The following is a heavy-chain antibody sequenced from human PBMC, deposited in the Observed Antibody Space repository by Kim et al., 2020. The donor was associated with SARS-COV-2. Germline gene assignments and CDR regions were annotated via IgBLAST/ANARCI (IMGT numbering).Heavy chain of an antibody. CDR3: VYGSGSYVYYYYGMDV. D-gene: IGHD3-10*01. CDR2: IIPIFGTA. J-gene: IGHJ6*02. Sequence: SVKVSCKASGGTFSSYAISWVRQAPGQGLEWMGGIIPIFGTANYAQKFQGRVTITADESTSTAYMELSSLRSEDTAVYYCVYGSGSYVYYYYGMDVWGQGTTVTVSS. CDR1: GGTFSSYA. V-gene: IGHV1-69*13.